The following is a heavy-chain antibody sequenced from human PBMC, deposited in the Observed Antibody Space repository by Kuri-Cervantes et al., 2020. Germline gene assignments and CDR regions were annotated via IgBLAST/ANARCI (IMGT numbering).Heavy chain of an antibody. V-gene: IGHV4-34*01. J-gene: IGHJ4*02. Sequence: SETLSLTCAVYGGSFSGYYWSWIRQPPGKGLEWIGEINHSGSTNYNPSLKSRVTMSVDTSKNQFSLKLSSVTAADTAVYYCAGEDGYRDWGQGTLVTVSS. D-gene: IGHD5-24*01. CDR3: AGEDGYRD. CDR2: INHSGST. CDR1: GGSFSGYY.